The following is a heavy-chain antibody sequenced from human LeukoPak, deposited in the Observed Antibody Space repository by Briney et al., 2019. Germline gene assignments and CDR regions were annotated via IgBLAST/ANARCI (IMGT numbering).Heavy chain of an antibody. CDR2: ISGSGGST. CDR3: ARATSTVTTLNPMGY. V-gene: IGHV3-23*01. J-gene: IGHJ4*02. Sequence: GGSLRLSCAASGFTFSSYAMSWVRQAPGKGLEWVSAISGSGGSTYYADSVKGRFTISRDNSKNTLYLQMNSLRAEDTAVYYCARATSTVTTLNPMGYWGQGTLVTVSS. D-gene: IGHD4-17*01. CDR1: GFTFSSYA.